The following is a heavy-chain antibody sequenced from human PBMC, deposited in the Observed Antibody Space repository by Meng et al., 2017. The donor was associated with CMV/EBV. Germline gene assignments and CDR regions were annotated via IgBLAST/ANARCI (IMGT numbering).Heavy chain of an antibody. CDR1: GFTFSSYS. V-gene: IGHV3-21*04. CDR2: ISSSSSYI. J-gene: IGHJ4*02. D-gene: IGHD3-10*01. Sequence: GGSLRLSCAASGFTFSSYSMNWVRQAPGQGLEWVSYISSSSSYIYYSDSVKGRFTISRDNAKSSLYLEMNSLRPEDTAWYYCARDIGRGGRGVLFDSWGQGTPVTVSS. CDR3: ARDIGRGGRGVLFDS.